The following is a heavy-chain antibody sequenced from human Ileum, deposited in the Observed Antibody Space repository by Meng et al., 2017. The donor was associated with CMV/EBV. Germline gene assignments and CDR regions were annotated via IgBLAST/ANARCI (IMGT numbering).Heavy chain of an antibody. V-gene: IGHV3-23*03. CDR1: GFTFSSYA. Sequence: GESLKISCAASGFTFSSYAMSWVRQAPGKGLEWVSVIYSGDSRTYSADSVKGRFTISRDSSKNTLYLQMNSLRAEDTGVYYCAKALFILSARLYILYGMDVWGQGTTVTVSS. CDR2: IYSGDSRT. CDR3: AKALFILSARLYILYGMDV. J-gene: IGHJ6*02. D-gene: IGHD6-6*01.